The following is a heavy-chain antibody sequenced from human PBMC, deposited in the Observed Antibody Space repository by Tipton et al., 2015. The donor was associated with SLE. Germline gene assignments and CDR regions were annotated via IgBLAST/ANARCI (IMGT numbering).Heavy chain of an antibody. CDR3: ARHDSGWFGWFDP. CDR1: GGSISSNY. CDR2: IYYSGST. J-gene: IGHJ5*02. Sequence: TLSLTCTVSGGSISSNYWSWIRQPPGKGLEWIGYIYYSGSTNYNPSLKSRVTISVDTSKNQFSLKLSSVTAADTAVYYCARHDSGWFGWFDPWGQGTLVTVSS. D-gene: IGHD6-19*01. V-gene: IGHV4-59*08.